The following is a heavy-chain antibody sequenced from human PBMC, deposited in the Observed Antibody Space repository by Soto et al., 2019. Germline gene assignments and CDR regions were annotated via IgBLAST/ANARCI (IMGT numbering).Heavy chain of an antibody. CDR2: ISGSGGST. J-gene: IGHJ6*02. Sequence: GGSLRLSCAASGFTFSSYAMSWVRQAPGKGLEWVSAISGSGGSTYYADSVKGRFTISRDNSKNTLYLQMNSLRAEDTAVYYCAKGRITIFGVVMGPAYYYYYGMDVWGQGTTVTVSS. CDR3: AKGRITIFGVVMGPAYYYYYGMDV. CDR1: GFTFSSYA. V-gene: IGHV3-23*01. D-gene: IGHD3-3*01.